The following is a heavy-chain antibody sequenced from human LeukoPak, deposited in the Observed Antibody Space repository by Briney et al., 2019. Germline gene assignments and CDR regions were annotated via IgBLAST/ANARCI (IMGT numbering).Heavy chain of an antibody. CDR1: GYTFTSYG. J-gene: IGHJ4*02. CDR2: ISAYNGNT. Sequence: ASVKVSCMASGYTFTSYGISWVRQAPGQGLEWMGWISAYNGNTNYARKLQGRVTMTTDTSTSTAHMELRSLRSDDTAGYYCARGAGYSSSWYPPGVDYWGQGTLVTVSS. CDR3: ARGAGYSSSWYPPGVDY. V-gene: IGHV1-18*04. D-gene: IGHD6-13*01.